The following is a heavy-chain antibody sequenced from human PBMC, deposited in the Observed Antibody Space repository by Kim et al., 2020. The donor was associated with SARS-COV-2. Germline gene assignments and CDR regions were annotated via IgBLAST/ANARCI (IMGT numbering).Heavy chain of an antibody. V-gene: IGHV7-4-1*02. CDR3: ARDNGIPWFGELLYHDDAFDI. Sequence: ASVKVSCKASGYTFTSYPMNWVRQAPGQGLEWMGWINTNTGNPTYAQGFTGRFVFSLDTSVSTAYLQISSLKAEDTAVYYCARDNGIPWFGELLYHDDAFDIWGQGTMVTVSS. CDR1: GYTFTSYP. D-gene: IGHD3-10*01. CDR2: INTNTGNP. J-gene: IGHJ3*02.